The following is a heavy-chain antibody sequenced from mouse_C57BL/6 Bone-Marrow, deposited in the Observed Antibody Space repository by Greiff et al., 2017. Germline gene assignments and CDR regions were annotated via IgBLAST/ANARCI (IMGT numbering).Heavy chain of an antibody. Sequence: EVKVVESGGDLVKPGGSLKLSCAASGFTFSSYGMSWVRQTPDKRLEWVATISSGGSYTYYPDSVKGRFTISRDNAKNTLYRQMSSLKSEDTAMYYCARRSYYDYDGAGYWGQGTTLTVSS. V-gene: IGHV5-6*02. CDR1: GFTFSSYG. CDR3: ARRSYYDYDGAGY. D-gene: IGHD2-4*01. J-gene: IGHJ2*01. CDR2: ISSGGSYT.